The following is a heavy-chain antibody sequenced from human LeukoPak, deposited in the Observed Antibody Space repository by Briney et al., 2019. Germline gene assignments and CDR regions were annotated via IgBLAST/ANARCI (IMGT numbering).Heavy chain of an antibody. D-gene: IGHD6-13*01. CDR1: GFTFSSYG. V-gene: IGHV3-30*03. CDR3: ASRPRIAAPGNPFDY. CDR2: ISYDGSNK. Sequence: GGSLRLSCAASGFTFSSYGMHWVRQAPGKGLEWVAVISYDGSNKYYADSVKGRFTISRDNSKNTLYLQMNSLRAEDTAVYYCASRPRIAAPGNPFDYWGQGTLVTVSS. J-gene: IGHJ4*02.